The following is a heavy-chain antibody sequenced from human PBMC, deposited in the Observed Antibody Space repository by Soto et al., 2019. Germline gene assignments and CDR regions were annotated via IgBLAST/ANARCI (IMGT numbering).Heavy chain of an antibody. CDR1: GFTFGGYS. D-gene: IGHD4-4*01. Sequence: GGYLRPSCAASGFTFGGYSMNWVRQAPGKGLEGVSYISSLSSPRYYAESVEGRFTISRDNSKNTLYLQMNSLRAEDTAVYYCARDHTVTTFYYGMDVWGQGTTVTVAS. V-gene: IGHV3-48*01. CDR2: ISSLSSPR. J-gene: IGHJ6*02. CDR3: ARDHTVTTFYYGMDV.